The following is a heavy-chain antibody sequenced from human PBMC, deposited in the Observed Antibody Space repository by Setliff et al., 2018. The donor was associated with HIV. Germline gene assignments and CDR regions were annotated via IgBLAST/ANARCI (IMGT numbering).Heavy chain of an antibody. V-gene: IGHV4-39*01. CDR2: INYGGTT. J-gene: IGHJ6*03. Sequence: SETLSLTCTVSDGSISYSGYFWGWVRQPPGKALEWIGSINYGGTTYYKPSLKSRVTISIDISKYQFSLKLGSVTAADTGVYYCARHRDPPGSRWIYYYYYMDLWGEGTTVTVSS. D-gene: IGHD6-13*01. CDR3: ARHRDPPGSRWIYYYYYMDL. CDR1: DGSISYSGYF.